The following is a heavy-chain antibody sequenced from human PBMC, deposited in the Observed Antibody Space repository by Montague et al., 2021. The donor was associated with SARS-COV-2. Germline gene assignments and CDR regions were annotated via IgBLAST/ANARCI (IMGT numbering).Heavy chain of an antibody. V-gene: IGHV4-59*01. Sequence: SETRSLTCTVSGGSISSYYWNWIRQSPGKGLEWIGYIYYSGSTKYNPSLKSQVTISVDTSKSQMSLRLNSVTVADTAVYYCAGDRGRFWHFDLWGRGTLVTVSS. J-gene: IGHJ2*01. D-gene: IGHD5-12*01. CDR2: IYYSGST. CDR1: GGSISSYY. CDR3: AGDRGRFWHFDL.